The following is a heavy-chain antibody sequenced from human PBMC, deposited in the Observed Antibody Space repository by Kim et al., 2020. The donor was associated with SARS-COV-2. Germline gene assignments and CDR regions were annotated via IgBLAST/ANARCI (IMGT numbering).Heavy chain of an antibody. J-gene: IGHJ6*02. V-gene: IGHV3-33*05. CDR1: GFTFSSYG. Sequence: GGSLRLSCAASGFTFSSYGMHWVRQAPGKGLEWVAVISYDGSNKYYADSVKGRFTISRDNSKNTLYLQMNSLRAEDTAVYYCARDFRVAAASYGMDVWGQVTTVTVSS. CDR2: ISYDGSNK. CDR3: ARDFRVAAASYGMDV. D-gene: IGHD6-13*01.